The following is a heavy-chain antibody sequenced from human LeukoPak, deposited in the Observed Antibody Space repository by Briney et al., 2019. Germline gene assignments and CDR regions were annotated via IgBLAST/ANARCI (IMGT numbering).Heavy chain of an antibody. J-gene: IGHJ4*02. D-gene: IGHD5-12*01. CDR2: IYTSGST. CDR1: GGSISSGSYY. CDR3: ARVDSGYGFDY. V-gene: IGHV4-61*02. Sequence: SETLSLTCTVSGGSISSGSYYWSWIRQPAGKELEWIGRIYTSGSTNYNPSLKSRVTISVDTSKNQFSLKLSSVTAADTAVYYCARVDSGYGFDYWGQGTLVTVSS.